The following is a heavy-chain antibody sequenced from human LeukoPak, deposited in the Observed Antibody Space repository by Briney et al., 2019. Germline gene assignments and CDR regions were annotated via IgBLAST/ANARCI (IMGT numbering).Heavy chain of an antibody. Sequence: PGGSLRLSCAASGFTFSSYAMSWVRQAPGKGLEWVSGISGSGDSTYYAESVKGRFTISGDSPKNTLYLQMNSLRAEDTAVYYCTKGLASTHGYIGDYWGQGTLVTVSS. CDR3: TKGLASTHGYIGDY. D-gene: IGHD5-18*01. J-gene: IGHJ4*02. CDR1: GFTFSSYA. CDR2: ISGSGDST. V-gene: IGHV3-23*01.